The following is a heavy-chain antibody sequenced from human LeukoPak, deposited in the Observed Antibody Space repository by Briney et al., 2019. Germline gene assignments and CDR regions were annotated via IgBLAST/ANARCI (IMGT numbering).Heavy chain of an antibody. J-gene: IGHJ3*02. Sequence: GGSLRLSCAASGFSFSSYGMHWVRRAPGKGLKWVAFIRYDGSNKYYADSVKGRFTISRDNSKNTLYLQMNSLRAEDTAVYYCAKIGTTGVNDAFDIWGQGTMVTVSS. D-gene: IGHD1-7*01. V-gene: IGHV3-30*02. CDR2: IRYDGSNK. CDR3: AKIGTTGVNDAFDI. CDR1: GFSFSSYG.